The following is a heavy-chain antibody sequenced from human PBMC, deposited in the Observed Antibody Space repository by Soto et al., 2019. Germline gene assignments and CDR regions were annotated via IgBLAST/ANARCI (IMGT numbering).Heavy chain of an antibody. CDR1: GGSISSGDYY. V-gene: IGHV4-30-4*01. CDR2: IYYSGST. CDR3: ARTVGFWSGLTAPGWWFDP. Sequence: PSETLSLTCTVSGGSISSGDYYWSWIRQPPGKGLEWIGYIYYSGSTYYNPSLESRVTISVDTSKNQFSLKLSSVTAADTAVYYCARTVGFWSGLTAPGWWFDPWGQGTLVTVSS. J-gene: IGHJ5*02. D-gene: IGHD3-3*01.